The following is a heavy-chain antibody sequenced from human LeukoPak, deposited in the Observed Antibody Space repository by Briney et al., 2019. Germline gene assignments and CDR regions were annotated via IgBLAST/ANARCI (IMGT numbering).Heavy chain of an antibody. V-gene: IGHV4-4*02. CDR3: AYGSGSYFRN. D-gene: IGHD3-10*01. CDR1: GGSISSSNW. Sequence: SETLSLTCAVSGGSISSSNWWSWVRQPPGKGLEWIGEIYHSGSTNYNPSLKSRVTISVDTSKNQFSLKLSSVTAADTAVYYCAYGSGSYFRNWGQGTLVTVSS. J-gene: IGHJ4*02. CDR2: IYHSGST.